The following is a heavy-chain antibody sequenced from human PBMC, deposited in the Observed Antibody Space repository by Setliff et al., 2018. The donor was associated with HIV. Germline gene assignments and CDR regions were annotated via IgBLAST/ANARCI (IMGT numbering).Heavy chain of an antibody. CDR1: GDSVNSYNYY. CDR3: VRNSFDYVEEE. CDR2: IYYSGSS. Sequence: PSETLSLTCKVSGDSVNSYNYYWSWIRQHPGKGLEWIGYIYYSGSSYYNPSVRSRVIMSLDTSENHLSLKLSSVTAADTAVYYCVRNSFDYVEEEWGQGTQVTVSS. J-gene: IGHJ4*02. V-gene: IGHV4-31*03. D-gene: IGHD3-9*01.